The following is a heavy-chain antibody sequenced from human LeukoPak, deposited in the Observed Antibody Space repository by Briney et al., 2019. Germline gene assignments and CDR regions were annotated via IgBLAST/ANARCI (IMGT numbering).Heavy chain of an antibody. D-gene: IGHD6-19*01. CDR1: GFTFSSYE. CDR3: ARRIAVSGSNYNYFYMDV. Sequence: GGSLRLSCAASGFTFSSYEMNWVRQAPGKGLEWVSYISSSGSTIYYADSVKGRFTISRDNAKNSLYLQMNSLRAEDTAVYYCARRIAVSGSNYNYFYMDVWGKGTMVTISS. J-gene: IGHJ6*03. V-gene: IGHV3-48*03. CDR2: ISSSGSTI.